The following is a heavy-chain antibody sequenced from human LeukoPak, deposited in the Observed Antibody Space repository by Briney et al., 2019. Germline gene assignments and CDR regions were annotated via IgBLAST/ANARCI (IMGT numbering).Heavy chain of an antibody. Sequence: PGGSLRLSCAASGFTVSSNYMSWVRQAPGKGLEWVSVIYSGGSTYYADSVKGRFTISRDNSKNTLYVQMSSLRAEDTAVYHCAKRHATGGDFDNWGQGTLVTVSS. CDR1: GFTVSSNY. D-gene: IGHD2-15*01. CDR3: AKRHATGGDFDN. J-gene: IGHJ4*02. CDR2: IYSGGST. V-gene: IGHV3-53*01.